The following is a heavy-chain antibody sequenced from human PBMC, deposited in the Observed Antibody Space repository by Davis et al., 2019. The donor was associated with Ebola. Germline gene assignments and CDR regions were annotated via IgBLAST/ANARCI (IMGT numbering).Heavy chain of an antibody. D-gene: IGHD3-3*01. J-gene: IGHJ6*02. CDR1: GYSFTSYW. Sequence: GGSLRLSCKGSGYSFTSYWIGWVRQMPGKGLEWMGIIYPGDSDTRYSPSFQGQVTISADKSISTAYLQWSSLKASDTAMYYCARLAYYDFWSGYQTYYYYGMDVWGQGTTVTVSS. V-gene: IGHV5-51*01. CDR3: ARLAYYDFWSGYQTYYYYGMDV. CDR2: IYPGDSDT.